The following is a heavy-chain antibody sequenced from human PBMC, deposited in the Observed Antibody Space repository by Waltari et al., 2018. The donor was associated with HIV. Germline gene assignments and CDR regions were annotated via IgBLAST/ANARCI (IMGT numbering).Heavy chain of an antibody. J-gene: IGHJ4*02. Sequence: QVQLQASGPGLVKPSQTLSLTCTASGGSISRGSYYWRWIRQPAGKGLEWIGRIYTSGSTNYNPSLKSRVTISVDTSKNQFSLKLSSVTAADTAVYYCAREWSGLLDYWGQGTLVTVSS. CDR1: GGSISRGSYY. D-gene: IGHD3-3*01. CDR2: IYTSGST. CDR3: AREWSGLLDY. V-gene: IGHV4-61*02.